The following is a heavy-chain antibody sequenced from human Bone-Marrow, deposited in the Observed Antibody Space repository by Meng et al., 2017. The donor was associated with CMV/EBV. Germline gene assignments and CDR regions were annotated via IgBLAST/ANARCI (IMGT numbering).Heavy chain of an antibody. CDR3: ARCVWSGYYYYGMDV. D-gene: IGHD3-3*01. J-gene: IGHJ6*02. CDR2: IRYDGSNK. V-gene: IGHV3-30*02. CDR1: GFTFSSYG. Sequence: GGPLRLSCAASGFTFSSYGMHWVRQAPGKGLEWVAFIRYDGSNKYYADSVKGRFTISRDNSKNTLYLQMNSLRAEDTAVYYCARCVWSGYYYYGMDVRGQGTTVTVSS.